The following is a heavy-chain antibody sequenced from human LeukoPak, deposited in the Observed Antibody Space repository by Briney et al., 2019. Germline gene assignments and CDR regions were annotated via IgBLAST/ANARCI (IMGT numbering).Heavy chain of an antibody. Sequence: GGSPRPSCAASGFTFSSYAMSWVRQAPGKGLEWVSALSGSGGSTYYADSVKGRFTISRDNSKNTLYLQMNSLRAEDTAVYYCAKDIVVVTSDAPDAFDIWGQGTMVTVSS. CDR2: LSGSGGST. D-gene: IGHD2-21*02. J-gene: IGHJ3*02. CDR1: GFTFSSYA. CDR3: AKDIVVVTSDAPDAFDI. V-gene: IGHV3-23*01.